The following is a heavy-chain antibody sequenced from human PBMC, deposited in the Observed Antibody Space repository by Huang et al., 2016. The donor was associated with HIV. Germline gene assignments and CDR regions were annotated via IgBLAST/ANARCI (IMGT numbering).Heavy chain of an antibody. CDR1: GFPVTTNY. D-gene: IGHD3-10*01. Sequence: VQLVESGGALVQPGGSLRLSCAASGFPVTTNYMNWVRQAPGKGLEWVSTIDSGDKTSHPDSGKGRFTVSRDNSKNTMYLQMNSLRVEDTATYYCAREMMVRGVSVPITDGYFYYGMDVWGHGTTVSVSS. J-gene: IGHJ6*02. CDR3: AREMMVRGVSVPITDGYFYYGMDV. CDR2: IDSGDKT. V-gene: IGHV3-53*01.